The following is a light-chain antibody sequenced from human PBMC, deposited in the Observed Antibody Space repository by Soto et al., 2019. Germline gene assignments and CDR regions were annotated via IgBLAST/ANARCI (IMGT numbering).Light chain of an antibody. CDR3: AAWDGSLNGWV. CDR2: NND. CDR1: NSNIGSNT. J-gene: IGLJ3*02. V-gene: IGLV1-44*01. Sequence: QLVLTQAPSASGTPGQRVTISCSGSNSNIGSNTVSWYQQVPGTTPKVQIYNNDQRPSGVPDRLSGSKSGTSASLAIGGLQSEDEADYYCAAWDGSLNGWVFGGGTQLTVL.